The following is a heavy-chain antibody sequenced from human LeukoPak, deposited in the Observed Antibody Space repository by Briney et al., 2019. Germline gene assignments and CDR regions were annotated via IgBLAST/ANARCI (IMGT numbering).Heavy chain of an antibody. CDR1: GFTFSSYA. CDR2: ISGSGGST. J-gene: IGHJ3*02. Sequence: PGGSLRLSCAASGFTFSSYAMSWVRQAPGKGLEWVSAISGSGGSTYYADSVKGRFTISRDNAKNSLYLQMNSLRAEDTAVYYCARAPSSDYYDSSSGAFDIWGQGTMVTVSS. CDR3: ARAPSSDYYDSSSGAFDI. D-gene: IGHD3-22*01. V-gene: IGHV3-23*01.